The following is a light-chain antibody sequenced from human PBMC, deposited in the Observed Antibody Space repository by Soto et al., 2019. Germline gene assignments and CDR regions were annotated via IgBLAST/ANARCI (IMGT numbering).Light chain of an antibody. CDR3: QQYGGSHRT. CDR1: QSLSTNH. J-gene: IGKJ1*01. CDR2: GTY. Sequence: IVVTQSPGTLSLSPGERSTLSCRASQSLSTNHLAWYQQKPGQAPRVLIYGTYSRATGIPDRFSASGSGTDFLLNISRLEPGDSAVYYCQQYGGSHRTLDQGTKVDIK. V-gene: IGKV3-20*01.